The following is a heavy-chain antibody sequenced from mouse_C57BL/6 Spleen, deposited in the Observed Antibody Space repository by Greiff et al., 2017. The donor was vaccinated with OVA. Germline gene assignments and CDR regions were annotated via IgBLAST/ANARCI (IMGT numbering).Heavy chain of an antibody. CDR1: GYTFTSYW. Sequence: QVQLQQSGAELVKPGASVKLSCKASGYTFTSYWMHWVKQRPGQGLEWIGMIHPNSGSTNYNEKFKSKATLTVDKSSSTAYMQLSSLTSEDSAVYYCAREDYGSCDYWGQGTTLTVSS. CDR2: IHPNSGST. CDR3: AREDYGSCDY. V-gene: IGHV1-64*01. J-gene: IGHJ2*01. D-gene: IGHD1-1*01.